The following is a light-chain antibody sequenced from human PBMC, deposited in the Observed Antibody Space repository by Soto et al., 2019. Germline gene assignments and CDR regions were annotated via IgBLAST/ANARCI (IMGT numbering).Light chain of an antibody. CDR3: HQRSNWPRT. V-gene: IGKV3-11*01. CDR2: DAS. CDR1: QSVRSY. J-gene: IGKJ4*01. Sequence: KQSPATLSLSPGERATLSCRASQSVRSYLAWYQQRPGQSPRLPLYDASTRATGIPARFSGSGSGTDFTLTISSLEREDFAVYYCHQRSNWPRTFGGGTKVDIK.